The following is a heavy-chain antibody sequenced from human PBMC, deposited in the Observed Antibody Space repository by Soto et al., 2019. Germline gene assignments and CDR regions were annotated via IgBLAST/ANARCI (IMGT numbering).Heavy chain of an antibody. CDR2: INHSGST. Sequence: QVQLQQWGAGLLKPSETLSLTCAVYGGSFSGYYWSWIRQPPGKGLEWIGEINHSGSTNYNPSLKSRVTISVDTSKNQFSLKLSSVTAADTAVYYCARGYYYGGYCSGGSCSSLDYWGQGTLVTVSS. CDR3: ARGYYYGGYCSGGSCSSLDY. CDR1: GGSFSGYY. D-gene: IGHD2-15*01. J-gene: IGHJ4*02. V-gene: IGHV4-34*01.